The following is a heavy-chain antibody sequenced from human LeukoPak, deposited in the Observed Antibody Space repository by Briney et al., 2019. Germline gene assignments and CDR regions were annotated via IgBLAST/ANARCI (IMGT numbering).Heavy chain of an antibody. J-gene: IGHJ3*01. D-gene: IGHD3-10*01. CDR3: ARDRPGP. Sequence: PSETLSLTCTVSGYSISSDYYWGWIRQPPGKGPEWIGSIYYSGTTYYNPSLKSRVTISVDTSKNQFSLKLSSVTAADTAVYYCARDRPGPWGQGTMVTVSS. V-gene: IGHV4-38-2*02. CDR1: GYSISSDYY. CDR2: IYYSGTT.